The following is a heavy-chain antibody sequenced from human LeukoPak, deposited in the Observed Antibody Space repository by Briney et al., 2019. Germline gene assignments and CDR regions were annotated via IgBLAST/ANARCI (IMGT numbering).Heavy chain of an antibody. CDR2: IHCTGAT. CDR1: GGSITGYY. V-gene: IGHV4-34*01. Sequence: PSETLSLTCAVYGGSITGYYWGWIRQTPGRGLEWVGEIHCTGATSYNPSLKSRATISTDTPKNQFSLRLSSVTAADTAVYYCARGNILTGYCFDFWGQGALVTVSS. J-gene: IGHJ4*02. D-gene: IGHD3-9*01. CDR3: ARGNILTGYCFDF.